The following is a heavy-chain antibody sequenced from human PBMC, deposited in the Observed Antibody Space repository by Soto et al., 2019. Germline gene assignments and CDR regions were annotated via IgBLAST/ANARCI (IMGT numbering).Heavy chain of an antibody. D-gene: IGHD2-2*01. Sequence: SVKVSCKASGGTFSSYTISWVRQAPGQGLEWMGRIIPILGIANYAQKFQGRVTITADKSTSTAYMELSSLRSEDTAVYYCARSYCSRTSCYYPWLDPWGQGTLVTVSS. CDR2: IIPILGIA. CDR3: ARSYCSRTSCYYPWLDP. J-gene: IGHJ5*02. V-gene: IGHV1-69*02. CDR1: GGTFSSYT.